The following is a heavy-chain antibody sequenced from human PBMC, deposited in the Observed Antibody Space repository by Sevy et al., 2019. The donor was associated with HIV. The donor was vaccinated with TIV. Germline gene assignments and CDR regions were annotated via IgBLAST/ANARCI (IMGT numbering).Heavy chain of an antibody. CDR3: ATTKDYYESSGSPFDY. Sequence: ASVKVSCKVSGSTLTQLSIHWVRQAPGKGLEWMGSFDPEDGETVYARRFQGRVTMTEDTSTDTAYMRLSSLRSEDTAVYYCATTKDYYESSGSPFDYWGQGTLVTVSS. CDR2: FDPEDGET. J-gene: IGHJ4*02. V-gene: IGHV1-24*01. D-gene: IGHD3-22*01. CDR1: GSTLTQLS.